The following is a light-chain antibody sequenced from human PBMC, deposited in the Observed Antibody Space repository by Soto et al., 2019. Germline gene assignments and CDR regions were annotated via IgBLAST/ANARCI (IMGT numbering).Light chain of an antibody. Sequence: QSALTQPASVSGSPGQSITISCSGVSSDIGDYNYVSWYQQRPGKTPNLIIYDVTNRPSGISNRFSGSKSGNTASLTISGLQAEDGADYYCSSYTSSNTFYVFGTGTKLTVL. CDR3: SSYTSSNTFYV. V-gene: IGLV2-14*03. J-gene: IGLJ1*01. CDR1: SSDIGDYNY. CDR2: DVT.